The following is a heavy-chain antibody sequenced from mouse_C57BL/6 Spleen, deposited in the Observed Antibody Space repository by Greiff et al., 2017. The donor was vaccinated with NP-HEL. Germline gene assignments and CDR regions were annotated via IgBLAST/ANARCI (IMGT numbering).Heavy chain of an antibody. CDR1: GFTFSDYG. D-gene: IGHD1-1*01. CDR3: ARWDYYGSSPWFAY. Sequence: EVQGVESGGGLVKPGGSLKLSCAASGFTFSDYGMHWVRQAPEKGLEWVAYISSGSSTIYYADTVKGRFTISRDNAKNTLFLQMTSLRSEDTAMYYCARWDYYGSSPWFAYWGQGTLVTVSA. J-gene: IGHJ3*01. CDR2: ISSGSSTI. V-gene: IGHV5-17*01.